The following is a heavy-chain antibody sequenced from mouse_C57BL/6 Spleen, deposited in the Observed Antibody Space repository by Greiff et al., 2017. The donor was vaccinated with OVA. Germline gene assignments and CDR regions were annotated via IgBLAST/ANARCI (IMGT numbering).Heavy chain of an antibody. CDR1: GYTFTSYW. J-gene: IGHJ3*01. Sequence: QVQLQQSGAELAKPGASVKLSCKASGYTFTSYWLHWVKQRPGQGLEWIGYIYPGSGYTKYNQKFKDKATLTADKSSSTAYMQLSRLTYDDSAVYYCASNYPFAYWGQGTLGTVSA. CDR2: IYPGSGYT. CDR3: ASNYPFAY. V-gene: IGHV1-7*01. D-gene: IGHD2-1*01.